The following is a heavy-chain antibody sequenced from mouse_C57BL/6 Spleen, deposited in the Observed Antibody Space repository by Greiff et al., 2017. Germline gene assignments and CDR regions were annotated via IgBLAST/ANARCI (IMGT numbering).Heavy chain of an antibody. CDR3: ARPIRYAMDY. Sequence: EVKLQESGGGLVKPGGSLKLSCAASGFTFSDYGMHWVRQAPEKGLEWVAYISSGSSTIYYADTVKGRFTISRDNAKNTLFLQMTSLRSEDTAMYYCARPIRYAMDYWGQGTSVTVSS. CDR1: GFTFSDYG. CDR2: ISSGSSTI. V-gene: IGHV5-17*01. J-gene: IGHJ4*01. D-gene: IGHD2-12*01.